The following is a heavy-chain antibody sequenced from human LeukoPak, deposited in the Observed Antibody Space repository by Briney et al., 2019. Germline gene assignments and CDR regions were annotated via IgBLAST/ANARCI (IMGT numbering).Heavy chain of an antibody. J-gene: IGHJ4*02. V-gene: IGHV3-23*01. Sequence: GGSLRLSCAASGSTFSSYSMSWVRQAPGKGLEWVSGTSDRGDYTYYADSVKGRFTISRDTSKNTLYLQMNSLRAEDTALYFCAKKAQYDGHYPLDYWGQGTLVTVSA. D-gene: IGHD4/OR15-4a*01. CDR2: TSDRGDYT. CDR3: AKKAQYDGHYPLDY. CDR1: GSTFSSYS.